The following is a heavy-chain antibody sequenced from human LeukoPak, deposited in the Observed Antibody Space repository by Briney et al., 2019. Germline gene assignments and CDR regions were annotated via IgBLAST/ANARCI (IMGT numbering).Heavy chain of an antibody. V-gene: IGHV3-30*03. J-gene: IGHJ4*02. D-gene: IGHD3-22*01. CDR3: AGGDYYDRGGYYLY. CDR1: GFNFRTYE. Sequence: GRSLRLSCETSGFNFRTYEMHWVRQAPGKGPDWVALISHDGSYIQYADSVKGRFTISRDNSKNTLYLQLNSLRTEDTAVYYCAGGDYYDRGGYYLYWGQGTLVTVSS. CDR2: ISHDGSYI.